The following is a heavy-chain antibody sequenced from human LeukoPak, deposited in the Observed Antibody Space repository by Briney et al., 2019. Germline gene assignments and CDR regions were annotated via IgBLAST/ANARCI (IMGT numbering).Heavy chain of an antibody. CDR3: ARWETEDYFGGWFGYYGMDV. V-gene: IGHV7-4-1*02. CDR1: GYTFTSYA. J-gene: IGHJ6*02. D-gene: IGHD6-19*01. CDR2: INTNTGNP. Sequence: VASVKVSCKASGYTFTSYAMNWVRQAPGQGLEWMGWINTNTGNPTYAQGFTGRFVFSLDTSVSTAYLQISSLKAEDTAVYYCARWETEDYFGGWFGYYGMDVWGQGTTVTVSS.